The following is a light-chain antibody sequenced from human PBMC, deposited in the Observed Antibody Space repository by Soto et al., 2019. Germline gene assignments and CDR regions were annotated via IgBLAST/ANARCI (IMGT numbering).Light chain of an antibody. CDR3: QQYVSSPAK. J-gene: IGKJ1*01. CDR2: DAS. Sequence: FVLTQSPGTLSLSPGERATLSCRSSQTVRNNYLAWYQQKPGQAPRLLIYDASSRATGIPDRFSGGGSGTDFTLTISRLEPEDFAVYYCQQYVSSPAKFGKGNKGDIK. CDR1: QTVRNNY. V-gene: IGKV3-20*01.